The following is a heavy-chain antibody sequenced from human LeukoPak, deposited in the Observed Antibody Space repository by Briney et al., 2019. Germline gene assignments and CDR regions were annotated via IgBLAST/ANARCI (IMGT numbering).Heavy chain of an antibody. Sequence: GGSLRLSCAASGFTFSSYAMSWVRQAPGKGLEWVSAISGSGGSTYYADSVKGRFTISRDNSKNTLYLQMSSLRAEGTAVYYCAKCYSYGPYYFDYWGQGTLVTVSS. CDR1: GFTFSSYA. CDR2: ISGSGGST. D-gene: IGHD5-18*01. J-gene: IGHJ4*02. V-gene: IGHV3-23*01. CDR3: AKCYSYGPYYFDY.